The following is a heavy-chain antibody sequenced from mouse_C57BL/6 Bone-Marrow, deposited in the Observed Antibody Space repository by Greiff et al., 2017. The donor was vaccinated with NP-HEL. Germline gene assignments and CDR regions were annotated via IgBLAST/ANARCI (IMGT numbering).Heavy chain of an antibody. CDR3: TRKGPITTVVATDYAMDY. Sequence: EVQRVESGTVLARPGASVKMSCKTSGYTFTSYWMHWVKQRPGQGLEWIGAIYPGNSDTSYNQKFKGKAKLTAVTSASTAYMELSSLTNEDSAVYYCTRKGPITTVVATDYAMDYWGQGTSVTVSS. CDR2: IYPGNSDT. V-gene: IGHV1-5*01. D-gene: IGHD1-1*01. CDR1: GYTFTSYW. J-gene: IGHJ4*01.